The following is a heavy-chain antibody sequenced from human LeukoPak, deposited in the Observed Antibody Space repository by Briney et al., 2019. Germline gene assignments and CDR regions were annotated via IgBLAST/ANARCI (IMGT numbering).Heavy chain of an antibody. J-gene: IGHJ4*02. CDR3: ARDGVEMATTALFDY. D-gene: IGHD5-24*01. CDR2: IIPIFGTA. CDR1: GYTFTSYG. Sequence: SVKVSCKASGYTFTSYGISWVRQAPGQGLEWMGGIIPIFGTANYAQKFQGRVTITADESTSTAYMELSSLRSEDTAVYYCARDGVEMATTALFDYWGQGTLVTVSS. V-gene: IGHV1-69*13.